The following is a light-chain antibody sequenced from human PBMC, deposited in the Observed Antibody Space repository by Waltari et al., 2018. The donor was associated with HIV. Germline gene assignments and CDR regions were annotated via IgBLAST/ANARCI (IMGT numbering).Light chain of an antibody. CDR2: WAS. V-gene: IGKV4-1*01. CDR3: QQYYSTPLT. CDR1: QSVLSSSNNKNY. Sequence: DIVMTQSPDSLAVSMGERATINCKTSQSVLSSSNNKNYLGWYQQKSGQPPKLLIYWASTRESGVPDRFSGSGSWTDFTLTISSLQAEDVAVYYCQQYYSTPLTFGGGTKVEIK. J-gene: IGKJ4*01.